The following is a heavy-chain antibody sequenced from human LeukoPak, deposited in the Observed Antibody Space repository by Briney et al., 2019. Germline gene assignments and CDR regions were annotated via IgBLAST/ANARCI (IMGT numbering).Heavy chain of an antibody. J-gene: IGHJ5*02. CDR3: ARGHFIYSITWFWFDP. CDR2: INDSGTT. D-gene: IGHD6-13*01. Sequence: SETLSLTCTVSGDSITSSSYYWGWIRQPQGVGLEWIGSINDSGTTYYIPSLKTRVTRSIDTSNNYDSLKMTSVTAADTAVYDCARGHFIYSITWFWFDPWGQGTLVTVSS. V-gene: IGHV4-39*02. CDR1: GDSITSSSYY.